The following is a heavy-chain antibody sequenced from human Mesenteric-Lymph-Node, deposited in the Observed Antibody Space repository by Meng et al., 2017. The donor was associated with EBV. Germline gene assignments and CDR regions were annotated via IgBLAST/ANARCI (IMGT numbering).Heavy chain of an antibody. CDR2: IYHSGST. J-gene: IGHJ4*02. D-gene: IGHD6-13*01. Sequence: QESLQESGPGLVKPSGTLSLTCAVSGDSISSVTYWWSWVRQSPGKGLECIGEIYHSGSTNYNPSLKSRVTMSVDKSKNQFSLTLSSVTAADTAVYYRARALFSSTWYKSFYFDSWGQGTLVTVSS. CDR3: ARALFSSTWYKSFYFDS. V-gene: IGHV4-4*02. CDR1: GDSISSVTYW.